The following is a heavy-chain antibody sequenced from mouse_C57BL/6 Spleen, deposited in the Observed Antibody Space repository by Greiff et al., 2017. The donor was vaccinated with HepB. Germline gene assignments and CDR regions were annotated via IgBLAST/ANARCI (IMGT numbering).Heavy chain of an antibody. D-gene: IGHD1-1*01. CDR1: GYTFTDYN. CDR3: AVITTVGYAMDY. V-gene: IGHV1-18*01. Sequence: VQLQQSGPELVKPGASVKIPCKASGYTFTDYNMDWVKQSHGKSLEWIGDINPNNGGTIYNQKFKGKATLTVDKSSSTAYMELRSLTSEDTAVYYCAVITTVGYAMDYWGQGTSVTVSS. CDR2: INPNNGGT. J-gene: IGHJ4*01.